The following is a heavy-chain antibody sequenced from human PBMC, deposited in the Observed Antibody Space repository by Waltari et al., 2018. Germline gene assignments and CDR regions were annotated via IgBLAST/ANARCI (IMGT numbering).Heavy chain of an antibody. J-gene: IGHJ4*02. CDR2: INPNSGGT. D-gene: IGHD3-16*02. CDR3: ARELKDYVWGSYPIDY. Sequence: QVQLVQSGAEVKKPGASVKVSCKASGYTFPGSYLHWVRPAPGQGLEWMGWINPNSGGTNYAQKFQGRVTMTRDTSISTAYMELSRLRSDDTAVYYCARELKDYVWGSYPIDYWGQGTLVTVSS. V-gene: IGHV1-2*02. CDR1: GYTFPGSY.